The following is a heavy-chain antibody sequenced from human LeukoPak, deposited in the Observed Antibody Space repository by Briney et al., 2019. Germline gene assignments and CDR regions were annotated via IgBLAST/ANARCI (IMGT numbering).Heavy chain of an antibody. Sequence: GGSLRLSCAASGFTFSSYAMHWVRQAPGKGLEWVAVISYDGSNKYYADSVKSRFTISRDNSKNTLYLQMNSLRAEDTAVYYCARGVSIVGDTFPDYWGQGTLVTVSS. J-gene: IGHJ4*02. V-gene: IGHV3-30*04. CDR3: ARGVSIVGDTFPDY. CDR1: GFTFSSYA. D-gene: IGHD1-26*01. CDR2: ISYDGSNK.